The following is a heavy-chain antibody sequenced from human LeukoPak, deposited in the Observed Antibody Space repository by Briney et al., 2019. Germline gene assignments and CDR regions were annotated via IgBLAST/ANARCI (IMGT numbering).Heavy chain of an antibody. J-gene: IGHJ4*02. Sequence: GGSLRLSCAASGFTFSSYAMHWVRQAPGRGLEWVAVISYDGSNKYYADSVKGRFTISRDNSKNTLYLQMNSLRAEDTAVYYCAKDLLIGLLVPAAIPFDYWGQGTLVTVSS. V-gene: IGHV3-30-3*01. D-gene: IGHD2-2*01. CDR3: AKDLLIGLLVPAAIPFDY. CDR2: ISYDGSNK. CDR1: GFTFSSYA.